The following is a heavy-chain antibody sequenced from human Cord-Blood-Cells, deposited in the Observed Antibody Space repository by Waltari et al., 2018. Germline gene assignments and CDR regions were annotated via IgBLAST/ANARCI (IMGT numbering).Heavy chain of an antibody. CDR3: AKDYYGSGSYFDY. Sequence: EVQLVESGGGLVQPGRSLRLFCEASGFTFVDYAMHWVRQAPGTGLEWVSGISWNSGSIGYADSVKGRFTISRDNAKNSLYLQMNSLRAEDTALYYCAKDYYGSGSYFDYWGQGTLVTVSS. V-gene: IGHV3-9*01. J-gene: IGHJ4*02. CDR2: ISWNSGSI. CDR1: GFTFVDYA. D-gene: IGHD3-10*01.